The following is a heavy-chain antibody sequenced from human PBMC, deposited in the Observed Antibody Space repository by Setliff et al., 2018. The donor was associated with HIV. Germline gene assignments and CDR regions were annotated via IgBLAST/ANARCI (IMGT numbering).Heavy chain of an antibody. Sequence: SETLSLTCTVSGGSISSHYWSWIRQPPGKGLEWIGYIYYSGSTNYNPSLKSRVTISVDTSKNQFSLKLSSVTAADTAVYYCGGNGYYSIDYWGQGTLVTVSS. CDR3: GGNGYYSIDY. CDR1: GGSISSHY. J-gene: IGHJ4*02. V-gene: IGHV4-59*11. D-gene: IGHD3-22*01. CDR2: IYYSGST.